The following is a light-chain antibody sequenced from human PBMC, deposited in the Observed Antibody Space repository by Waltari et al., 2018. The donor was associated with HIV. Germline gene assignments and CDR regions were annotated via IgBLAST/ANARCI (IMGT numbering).Light chain of an antibody. Sequence: QSALTQPASVSGSRGQSLTVSCSGTSSDIGDYISWYQQHPGEAPRLIIFDVDKWPSGVSDRFSGSKSGGTASLTISGLQPEDEADYYCCLRTSLYTFVFVTGTKVTVL. J-gene: IGLJ1*01. V-gene: IGLV2-14*01. CDR3: CLRTSLYTFV. CDR2: DVD. CDR1: SSDIGDY.